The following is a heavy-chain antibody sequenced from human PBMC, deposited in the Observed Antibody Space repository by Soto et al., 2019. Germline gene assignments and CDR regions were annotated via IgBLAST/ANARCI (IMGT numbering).Heavy chain of an antibody. D-gene: IGHD5-12*01. Sequence: GGSLRLSCAASGFTFSSYGMHWVRQAPGKGLEWVAVIWYDGSNKYYADSVKGRFTISRDNSKNTLYLQMNSLRAEDTAVYYCARVFGESAVATTEINYYYYYMDVWGKGTTVTVSS. V-gene: IGHV3-33*01. CDR2: IWYDGSNK. J-gene: IGHJ6*03. CDR3: ARVFGESAVATTEINYYYYYMDV. CDR1: GFTFSSYG.